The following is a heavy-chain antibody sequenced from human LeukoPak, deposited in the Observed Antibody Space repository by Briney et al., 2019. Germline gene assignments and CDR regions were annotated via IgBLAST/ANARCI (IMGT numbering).Heavy chain of an antibody. CDR3: ARQYGDHTTYFDY. CDR2: IYYSGST. Sequence: PSETLSLTCTVSGGSISSYYWSWIRQPPGKGLEWIGYIYYSGSTNYNPSLKSRVTISVDTSKNQFSLKLSSVTAADTAVYYCARQYGDHTTYFDYWGQGTLVTVSS. J-gene: IGHJ4*02. D-gene: IGHD4-17*01. CDR1: GGSISSYY. V-gene: IGHV4-59*01.